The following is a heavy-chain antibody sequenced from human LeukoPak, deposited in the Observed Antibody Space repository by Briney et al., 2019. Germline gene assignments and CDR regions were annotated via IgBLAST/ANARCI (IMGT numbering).Heavy chain of an antibody. Sequence: ASVKVSCKASGYTFTGYYMHWVRQAPGQGLEWMGWINPNSGGTNYAQKFRGRVTMTRDTSISTVYMELSSLRSDDTAVYYCAVQTIVANTKGDAFDIWGQGTTVIVSS. CDR3: AVQTIVANTKGDAFDI. CDR1: GYTFTGYY. CDR2: INPNSGGT. J-gene: IGHJ3*02. V-gene: IGHV1-2*02. D-gene: IGHD5-12*01.